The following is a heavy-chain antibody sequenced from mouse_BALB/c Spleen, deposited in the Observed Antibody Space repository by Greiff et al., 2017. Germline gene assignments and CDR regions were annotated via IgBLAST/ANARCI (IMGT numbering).Heavy chain of an antibody. CDR1: GYSFTSYW. CDR3: TCTDCGSSDWFDY. V-gene: IGHV1-5*01. J-gene: IGHJ3*01. D-gene: IGHD1-1*01. CDR2: IYPGNGDT. Sequence: VQLQQSGAVLVRPGASVKLSCKASGYSFTSYWMHWVKQRPGQGLEWIGSIYPGNGDTNYNQKFKGKAKLTAVTSSSTAYLELSSLTTEDSAVYVYTCTDCGSSDWFDYWGQGTLVTVSA.